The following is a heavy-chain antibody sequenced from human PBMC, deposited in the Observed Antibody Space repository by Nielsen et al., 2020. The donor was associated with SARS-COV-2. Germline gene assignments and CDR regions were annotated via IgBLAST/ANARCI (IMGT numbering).Heavy chain of an antibody. J-gene: IGHJ4*02. V-gene: IGHV3-23*01. D-gene: IGHD4-17*01. Sequence: GESLKISCAASGFSFSNYAMNWVRHAPGKGLEWVSAISGRGGNTFYADSVKGRFTISRDNSKNTLYLQMNSLRVEDTAVYYCAKNRRDYGDYGDFDYWGQGILVTVAS. CDR3: AKNRRDYGDYGDFDY. CDR2: ISGRGGNT. CDR1: GFSFSNYA.